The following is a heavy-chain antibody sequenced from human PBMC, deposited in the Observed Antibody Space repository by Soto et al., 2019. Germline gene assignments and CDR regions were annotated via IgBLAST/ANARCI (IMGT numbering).Heavy chain of an antibody. CDR1: GGSFSGYY. CDR2: INHSGST. Sequence: SETLSLTCAVYGGSFSGYYWSWIRQPPGKGLEWIGEINHSGSTNYNPSLKSRVTISVDTSKNQFSLKLSSVTAADTAVYYCARGAGIAVAGRRKKKANYDYWGQGTLVTVSS. D-gene: IGHD6-19*01. CDR3: ARGAGIAVAGRRKKKANYDY. V-gene: IGHV4-34*01. J-gene: IGHJ4*02.